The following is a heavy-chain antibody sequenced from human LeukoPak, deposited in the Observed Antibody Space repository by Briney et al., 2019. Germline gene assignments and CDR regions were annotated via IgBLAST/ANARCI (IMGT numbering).Heavy chain of an antibody. Sequence: ESGPTLVKPTQTLTLTCTFSGFSLSTSGVGVGWIRQPPGKALEWLALIYWDDDKRYSPSLKSRLTITKDTSKNQVVLTMTNMDPVDTATYYCAHRQGERDGYIDDAFDIWGQGTMVTVSS. CDR3: AHRQGERDGYIDDAFDI. J-gene: IGHJ3*02. V-gene: IGHV2-5*02. CDR2: IYWDDDK. CDR1: GFSLSTSGVG. D-gene: IGHD5-24*01.